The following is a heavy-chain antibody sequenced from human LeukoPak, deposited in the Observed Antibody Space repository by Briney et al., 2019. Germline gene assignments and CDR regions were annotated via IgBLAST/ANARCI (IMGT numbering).Heavy chain of an antibody. CDR1: GDSFSSNSAA. V-gene: IGHV6-1*01. J-gene: IGHJ4*02. Sequence: SQTLSLTCAISGDSFSSNSAAWNWLRQSPSRGLEWLGRTYYRSKWYNDYAVSVKSRITINPDTSKNQFSLQLNSVTPEDTAVYYCARDPGSSGWSQRFDYWGQGTLVTVSS. CDR2: TYYRSKWYN. D-gene: IGHD6-19*01. CDR3: ARDPGSSGWSQRFDY.